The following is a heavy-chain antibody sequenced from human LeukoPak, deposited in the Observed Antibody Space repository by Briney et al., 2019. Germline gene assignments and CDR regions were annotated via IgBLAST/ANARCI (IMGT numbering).Heavy chain of an antibody. Sequence: GESLKISCKGYGYSFSSYWIGWVRQMPGKGLEWMGIIHPADSDTRYSPSFQGQVTISADKSISNAYLQWSSLRASDTVMYYCARVDSGGFDFDYWGQGTLVTVSS. CDR1: GYSFSSYW. CDR2: IHPADSDT. V-gene: IGHV5-51*01. CDR3: ARVDSGGFDFDY. D-gene: IGHD3-22*01. J-gene: IGHJ4*02.